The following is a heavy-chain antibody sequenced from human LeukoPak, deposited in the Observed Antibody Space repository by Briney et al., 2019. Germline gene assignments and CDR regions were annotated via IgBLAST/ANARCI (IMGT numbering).Heavy chain of an antibody. Sequence: QAGGSLRLSCADSGFTFITYAMHWVRQAPGKGLDWVAVISYDGSNKYYADSVKGRFTISRDNSKNTLYLQMNSLRAEDTAVYYCARELGITVTTFLFDYWGQGTLVTVSS. CDR3: ARELGITVTTFLFDY. D-gene: IGHD4-17*01. CDR1: GFTFITYA. V-gene: IGHV3-30-3*01. CDR2: ISYDGSNK. J-gene: IGHJ4*02.